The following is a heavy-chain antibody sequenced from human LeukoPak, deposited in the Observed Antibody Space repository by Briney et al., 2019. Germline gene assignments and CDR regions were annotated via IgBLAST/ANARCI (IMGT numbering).Heavy chain of an antibody. V-gene: IGHV3-15*01. CDR2: IKSKTDGGTT. CDR3: TTDYYDSSGYLLYY. Sequence: GGSLRLSCAASGFTFSNAWMSWVRQAPGKGLEWVGRIKSKTDGGTTDYAAPVKGRFTISGDDSKNTLYLQMNSLKTEDTAVYYCTTDYYDSSGYLLYYWGQGTLVTVSS. D-gene: IGHD3-22*01. J-gene: IGHJ4*02. CDR1: GFTFSNAW.